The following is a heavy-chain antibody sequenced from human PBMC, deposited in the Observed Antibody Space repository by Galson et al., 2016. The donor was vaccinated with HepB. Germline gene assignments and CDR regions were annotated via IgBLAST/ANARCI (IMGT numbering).Heavy chain of an antibody. CDR3: TRTGLGDFDY. J-gene: IGHJ4*02. Sequence: SLRLSCAASGFILCDYYMNWVRQAPGKGLEWVGRTRNKARSYYTAYVASVKGRFTISRDNSKSSVYLHMNGLKPEDTAIYYCTRTGLGDFDYWGRGTLVTVSS. CDR1: GFILCDYY. V-gene: IGHV3-72*01. CDR2: TRNKARSYYT.